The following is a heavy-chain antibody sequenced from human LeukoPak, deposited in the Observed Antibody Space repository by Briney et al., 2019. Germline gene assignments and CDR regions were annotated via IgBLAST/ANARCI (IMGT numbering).Heavy chain of an antibody. CDR1: GDSISNYY. Sequence: SETLSLTCTVSGDSISNYYWSWIRQTPGKGLEWIGVIHTSGSTYYNPSLKSRVTISVDTSKNQFSLKLSSVAAADTAVYFCARGYYDTSAYSNPFDFWGQGTLVTVSS. CDR2: IHTSGST. D-gene: IGHD3-22*01. V-gene: IGHV4-4*09. CDR3: ARGYYDTSAYSNPFDF. J-gene: IGHJ4*02.